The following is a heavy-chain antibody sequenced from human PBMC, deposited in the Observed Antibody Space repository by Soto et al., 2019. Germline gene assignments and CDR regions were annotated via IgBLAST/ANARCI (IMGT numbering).Heavy chain of an antibody. CDR3: ARYSGYEGLRFDP. V-gene: IGHV4-30-4*01. D-gene: IGHD5-12*01. CDR2: IYYSGST. J-gene: IGHJ5*02. Sequence: QVQLQESGPGLVKPSQTLSLTCTVSGGSISSGDYYWSWIRQPPGKGLAWIGYIYYSGSTYYNPSLKRRVTISVDTSKHQFSLKRSSVTAADTAVYYCARYSGYEGLRFDPWGQGTLVTVSS. CDR1: GGSISSGDYY.